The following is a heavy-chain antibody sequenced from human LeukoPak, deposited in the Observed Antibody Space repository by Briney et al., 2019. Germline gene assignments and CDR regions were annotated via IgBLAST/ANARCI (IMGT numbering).Heavy chain of an antibody. V-gene: IGHV4-39*07. D-gene: IGHD3-16*02. J-gene: IGHJ6*03. CDR3: ARGVKGYYYYMDV. CDR2: INLSGST. CDR1: VGSISSSSYY. Sequence: PSETLSLTCTVSVGSISSSSYYWGWIRQPPGKGLEWIGEINLSGSTNYNPSLKSRVTISVDTSKNQFSLKLSSVTGADTAVYYCARGVKGYYYYMDVWGKGTTVTVSS.